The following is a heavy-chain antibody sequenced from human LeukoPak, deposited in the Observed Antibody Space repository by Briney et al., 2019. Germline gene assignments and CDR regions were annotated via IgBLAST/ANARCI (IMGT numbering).Heavy chain of an antibody. Sequence: SETLSLTCTVCGGSISGGKDFWGWIRQPPGKGLEWIGSIFYSGSTYYNPSLKSRVTISVDTSRNEFSLKVMSATVADTAVYYCARRGITYSSSFFEFWGQGALVTVSS. V-gene: IGHV4-39*01. J-gene: IGHJ4*02. CDR3: ARRGITYSSSFFEF. CDR1: GGSISGGKDF. D-gene: IGHD6-13*01. CDR2: IFYSGST.